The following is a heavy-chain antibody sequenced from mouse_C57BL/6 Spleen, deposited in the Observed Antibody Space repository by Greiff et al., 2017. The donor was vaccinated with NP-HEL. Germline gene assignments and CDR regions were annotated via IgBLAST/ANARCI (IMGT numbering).Heavy chain of an antibody. D-gene: IGHD1-1*01. CDR2: IHPNSGST. CDR3: ARSNYYGSSYDFDV. V-gene: IGHV1-64*01. Sequence: VQLQQPGAELVKPGASVKLSCKASGYTFTSYWMHWVKQRPGQGLEWIGMIHPNSGSTNYNEKFKSKATLTVDKSSSTAYMQLSSLTSEDSAVYDCARSNYYGSSYDFDVWGTGTTVTVSS. CDR1: GYTFTSYW. J-gene: IGHJ1*03.